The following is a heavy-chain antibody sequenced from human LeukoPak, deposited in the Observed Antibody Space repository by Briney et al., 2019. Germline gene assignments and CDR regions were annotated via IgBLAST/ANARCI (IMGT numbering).Heavy chain of an antibody. Sequence: ASVKVSCKASGYIFTDYFIHWMRQAPGQRREWMGWINPNSGVTNYAQKVQGSVTMTRDTSISTAYMELSSLRFDDTAVYYCARGRDADYLLTDYWGQGTLVTVSS. CDR2: INPNSGVT. V-gene: IGHV1-2*02. CDR3: ARGRDADYLLTDY. J-gene: IGHJ4*02. D-gene: IGHD4-17*01. CDR1: GYIFTDYF.